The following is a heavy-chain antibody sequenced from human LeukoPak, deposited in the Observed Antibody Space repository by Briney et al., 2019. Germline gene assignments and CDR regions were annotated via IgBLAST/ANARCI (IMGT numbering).Heavy chain of an antibody. Sequence: SETLSLTCTISGGSISSSDYYWGWIRQPPGKGLEWIGSMHYSGNTYYNPSRKSRVTISVDTSKNQFSLKLRSVTAADTAVYYCARQKTGTTRNGVVPAPYFDYWGQGTLVTVSS. J-gene: IGHJ4*02. V-gene: IGHV4-39*01. CDR1: GGSISSSDYY. CDR2: MHYSGNT. D-gene: IGHD2-2*01. CDR3: ARQKTGTTRNGVVPAPYFDY.